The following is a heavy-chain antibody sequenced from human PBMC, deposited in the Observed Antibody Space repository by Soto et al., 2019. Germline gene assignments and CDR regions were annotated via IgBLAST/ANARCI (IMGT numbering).Heavy chain of an antibody. CDR2: IIPIFGTA. V-gene: IGHV1-69*01. Sequence: APVEVSCKASGGTFSSYAIRWARQAPGQGLEWMGGIIPIFGTANYAQKFQGRVTITADESTSTAYMELSSLRSEDTAVYYCARSAQEYSSSLSVDYWGQGTLVTGSS. CDR3: ARSAQEYSSSLSVDY. J-gene: IGHJ4*02. D-gene: IGHD6-6*01. CDR1: GGTFSSYA.